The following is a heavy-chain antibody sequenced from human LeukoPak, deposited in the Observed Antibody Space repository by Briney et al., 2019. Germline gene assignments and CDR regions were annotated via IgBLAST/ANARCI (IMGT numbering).Heavy chain of an antibody. CDR2: ISGSGGST. CDR3: ARDPYNGSYGDDYYYYMDV. V-gene: IGHV3-23*01. D-gene: IGHD1-26*01. J-gene: IGHJ6*03. CDR1: GFTFSSYA. Sequence: GGSLRLSCAASGFTFSSYAMSWVRQAPGKGLEWVSAISGSGGSTYYADSVKGRFTISRDNSKNTQYLQMNSLRAEDTAVYYCARDPYNGSYGDDYYYYMDVWGKGTTVTISS.